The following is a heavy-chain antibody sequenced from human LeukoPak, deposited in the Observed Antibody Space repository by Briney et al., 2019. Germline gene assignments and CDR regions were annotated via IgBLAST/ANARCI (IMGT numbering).Heavy chain of an antibody. Sequence: GGSLRLSCAASGFTFSSYWMSWVRQATGKGLEWVANIKQDGSEKYYVDSVKGRFTISRDNAKNSLYLQMNSLRAEDTAVYYCARGGAAADFDYWGQGTLVTVSS. CDR3: ARGGAAADFDY. CDR1: GFTFSSYW. CDR2: IKQDGSEK. V-gene: IGHV3-7*01. D-gene: IGHD6-13*01. J-gene: IGHJ4*02.